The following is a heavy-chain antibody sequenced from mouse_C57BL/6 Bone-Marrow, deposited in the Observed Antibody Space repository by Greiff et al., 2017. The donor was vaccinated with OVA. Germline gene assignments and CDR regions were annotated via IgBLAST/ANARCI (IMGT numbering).Heavy chain of an antibody. CDR3: ARSGLLRCFAY. CDR2: IDPNSGGT. V-gene: IGHV1-72*01. J-gene: IGHJ3*01. D-gene: IGHD1-1*01. CDR1: GYTFTSYW. Sequence: QVQLKQPGAELVKPGASVKLSCKASGYTFTSYWMHWVKQRPGRGLEWIGRIDPNSGGTKYNEKFKSKATLTVDKPSSTAYMQLSSLTSEYSAVYYCARSGLLRCFAYWGQGTLVTVSA.